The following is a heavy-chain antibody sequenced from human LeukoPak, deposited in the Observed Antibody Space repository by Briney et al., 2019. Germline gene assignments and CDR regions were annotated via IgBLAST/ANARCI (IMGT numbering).Heavy chain of an antibody. V-gene: IGHV3-33*01. CDR2: IWYDGSNK. CDR3: ARDRCSSTSCYQDY. Sequence: GGSLRLSCAASGFTFSSYGMHWARQAPGKGLEWVAVIWYDGSNKYYADSVKGRFTISRDNSKNTLYLQMNSLRAEDTAVYYSARDRCSSTSCYQDYWGQGTLVTVSS. J-gene: IGHJ4*02. CDR1: GFTFSSYG. D-gene: IGHD2-2*01.